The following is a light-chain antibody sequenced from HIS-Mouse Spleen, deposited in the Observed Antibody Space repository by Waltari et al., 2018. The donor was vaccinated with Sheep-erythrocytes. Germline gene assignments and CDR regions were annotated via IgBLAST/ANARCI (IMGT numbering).Light chain of an antibody. J-gene: IGKJ3*01. CDR3: QQSYSTPQFT. Sequence: DIQMTQSPSSLSASVGDRVTIPCRASQSLRSYLTWYQQKPGKAPKLLSYAASSLQSGVPSRFSGSGSGTDFTLTISSLQPEDFATYYCQQSYSTPQFTFGPGNKVDIK. V-gene: IGKV1-39*01. CDR2: AAS. CDR1: QSLRSY.